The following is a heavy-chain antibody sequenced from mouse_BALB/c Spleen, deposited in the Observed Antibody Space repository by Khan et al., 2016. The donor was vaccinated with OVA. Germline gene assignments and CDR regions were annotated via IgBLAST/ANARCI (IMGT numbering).Heavy chain of an antibody. Sequence: VQLQESGPGLVAPSQSLSITCTVSGFSLTDYGVSWIRQPPGQGLEWLGVIWGGGSTYYNSALKSRLSISKDNSKSQVFLKMNSLQTDDTAMYYCAKGVWSYYFALDYWGQGTSVTVSS. CDR2: IWGGGST. CDR3: AKGVWSYYFALDY. V-gene: IGHV2-6-5*01. CDR1: GFSLTDYG. J-gene: IGHJ4*01. D-gene: IGHD2-10*02.